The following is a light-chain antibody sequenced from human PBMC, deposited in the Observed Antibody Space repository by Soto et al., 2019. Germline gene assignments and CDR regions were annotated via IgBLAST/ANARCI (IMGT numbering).Light chain of an antibody. CDR3: QQRSNWPLT. J-gene: IGKJ4*01. CDR2: DAS. Sequence: EIVLTQSPATLSLSPGERATLSCRASQSVSSYLAWYQQPPCQAPKLLIYDASNRATGIPARFSGSGSGTDFTPTISSLEPEDCAVYYCQQRSNWPLTFGRGTKVEIK. CDR1: QSVSSY. V-gene: IGKV3-11*01.